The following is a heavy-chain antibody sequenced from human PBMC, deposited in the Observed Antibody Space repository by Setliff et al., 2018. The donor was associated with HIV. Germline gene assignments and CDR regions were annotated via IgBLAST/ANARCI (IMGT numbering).Heavy chain of an antibody. D-gene: IGHD3-22*01. V-gene: IGHV4-39*01. CDR2: ISYSGNT. J-gene: IGHJ2*01. CDR1: GGSIRSNSYY. Sequence: SETLSLTCSVSGGSIRSNSYYWGWIRQPPGKGLEWIGSISYSGNTYSSPSLKSRLTISLDTSKNQFSLKLSSVTATDTAVYYCASPYYYDSSGYWYFDLWGRGTLVTVSS. CDR3: ASPYYYDSSGYWYFDL.